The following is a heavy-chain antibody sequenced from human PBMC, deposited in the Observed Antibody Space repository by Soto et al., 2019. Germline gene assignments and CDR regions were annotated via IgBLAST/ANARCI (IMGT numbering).Heavy chain of an antibody. D-gene: IGHD6-19*01. V-gene: IGHV1-69*01. CDR2: IIPIFGTA. J-gene: IGHJ4*02. Sequence: QVQLVQSGAEVKKPGSSVKVSCKASGGTFSSYAISWVRQAPGQGLEWMGGIIPIFGTANYAQKFQGRVTITADESTRKAQQELGSLGSEDTAGEYRARGGTEHSSGWYYFDYWGQGTLVTVSS. CDR1: GGTFSSYA. CDR3: ARGGTEHSSGWYYFDY.